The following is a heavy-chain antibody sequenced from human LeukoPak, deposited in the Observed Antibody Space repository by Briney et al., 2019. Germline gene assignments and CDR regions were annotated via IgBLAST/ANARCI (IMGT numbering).Heavy chain of an antibody. V-gene: IGHV4-34*01. J-gene: IGHJ4*02. CDR1: GGSFSGYY. CDR3: ARPGGWGSSWFIYIY. CDR2: INHSGST. Sequence: SETLSLTCAVYGGSFSGYYWSWIRQPPGKGLEWIGEINHSGSTNYNPSLKSRVTISVDTSKNQFSLKLSSVTAADTAVYYCARPGGWGSSWFIYIYWGQGTLVTVSS. D-gene: IGHD6-13*01.